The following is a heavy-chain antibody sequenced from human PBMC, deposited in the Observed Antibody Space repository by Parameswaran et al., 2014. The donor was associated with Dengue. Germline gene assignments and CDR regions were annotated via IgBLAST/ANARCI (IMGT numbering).Heavy chain of an antibody. J-gene: IGHJ6*02. CDR3: AQSNGAVTTPYYYYGMDV. D-gene: IGHD4-17*01. V-gene: IGHV4-30-4*01. CDR2: IYYSGST. Sequence: WIRQPPGKGLEWIGYIYYSGSTYYNPSLKSRVTISVDTSKNQFSLKLSSVTAADTAVYYCAQSNGAVTTPYYYYGMDVWGQGTTVTVSS.